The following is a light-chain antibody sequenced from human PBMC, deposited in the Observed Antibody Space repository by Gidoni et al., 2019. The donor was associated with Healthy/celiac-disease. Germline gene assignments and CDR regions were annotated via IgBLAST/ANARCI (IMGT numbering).Light chain of an antibody. CDR3: QQSYSTPFT. CDR1: QRISSY. V-gene: IGKV1-39*01. CDR2: AAS. Sequence: DIQMTHSPSSLSASVGDRVTITCRASQRISSYLNWYQQKPGKAPKLLIYAASSLHSGVPSRFSGSGSGTDFTLTISSLQPEDFATYYCQQSYSTPFTFGGGTKVDIK. J-gene: IGKJ4*01.